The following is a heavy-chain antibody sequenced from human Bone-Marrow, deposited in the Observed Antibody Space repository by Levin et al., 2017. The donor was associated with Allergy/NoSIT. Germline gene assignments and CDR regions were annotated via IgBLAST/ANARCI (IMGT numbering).Heavy chain of an antibody. Sequence: GGSLRLSCAASGFAFSSYAMTWVRQAPGKGLEWVSVIGADGGSIVDADSVKGRFTISRDNSKNTLYLQMNSLSAEDTATYYCAKYMVVTVIRAFDSWGQGTLVTVSS. CDR1: GFAFSSYA. CDR3: AKYMVVTVIRAFDS. D-gene: IGHD2-21*02. J-gene: IGHJ4*02. V-gene: IGHV3-23*01. CDR2: IGADGGSI.